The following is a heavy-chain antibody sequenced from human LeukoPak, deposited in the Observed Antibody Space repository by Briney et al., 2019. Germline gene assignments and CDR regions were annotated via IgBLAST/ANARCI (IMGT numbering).Heavy chain of an antibody. CDR3: ARERGYSGYDYFIDSPSDY. CDR1: GFTFSSYE. J-gene: IGHJ4*02. V-gene: IGHV3-48*03. Sequence: GGSLRLSCTASGFTFSSYEMNWVRQAPGKGLEWVSYISSSGSTIYNADSVKGRFTISRDNAKNSLYLQMNSLRAEDTAVYYCARERGYSGYDYFIDSPSDYWGQGTLVTVSS. CDR2: ISSSGSTI. D-gene: IGHD5-12*01.